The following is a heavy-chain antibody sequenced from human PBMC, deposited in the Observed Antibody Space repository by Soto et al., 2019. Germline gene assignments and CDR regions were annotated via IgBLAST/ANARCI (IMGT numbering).Heavy chain of an antibody. CDR3: AHEAGHERGFDP. J-gene: IGHJ5*02. Sequence: SVKVSCKASGGTFSTYDISWVRQAPGQGLEWRGGIIPLLDIEHYSEKVQGRVTITADESTSTFYMELSSLRFEDTAVYYCAHEAGHERGFDPWGQGTLVTVPS. CDR1: GGTFSTYD. D-gene: IGHD6-13*01. CDR2: IIPLLDIE. V-gene: IGHV1-69*10.